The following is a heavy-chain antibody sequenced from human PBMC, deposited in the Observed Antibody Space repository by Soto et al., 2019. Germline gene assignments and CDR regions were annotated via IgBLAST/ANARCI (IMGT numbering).Heavy chain of an antibody. D-gene: IGHD3-3*01. J-gene: IGHJ3*02. CDR3: AKESDFWTMIDAFDI. CDR1: GFTFSSYW. V-gene: IGHV3-7*01. CDR2: IKQDGSEK. Sequence: GGSLRLSCAASGFTFSSYWMSWVRQAPGKGLEWVANIKQDGSEKYYVDSVKGRFTISRDNAKNSLYPQMNSLRAEDTAVYYCAKESDFWTMIDAFDIWGQGTMVTVSS.